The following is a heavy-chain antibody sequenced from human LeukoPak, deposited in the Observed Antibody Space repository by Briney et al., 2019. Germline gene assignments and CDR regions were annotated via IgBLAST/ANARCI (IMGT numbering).Heavy chain of an antibody. D-gene: IGHD3-16*01. CDR2: MNPNSGNT. J-gene: IGHJ6*03. CDR3: ARDQVIGVWGNLYYYYYMDV. V-gene: IGHV1-8*03. CDR1: GYTFTSYD. Sequence: ASVKVSCKASGYTFTSYDINWVRQATGQGLEWMGWMNPNSGNTGYAQKFQGRVTVTRNTSISTAYMELSSLRAEDTAVYYCARDQVIGVWGNLYYYYYMDVWGKGTTVTVSS.